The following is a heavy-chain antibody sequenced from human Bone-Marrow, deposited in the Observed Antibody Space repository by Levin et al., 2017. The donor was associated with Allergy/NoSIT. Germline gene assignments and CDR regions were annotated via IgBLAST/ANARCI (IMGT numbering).Heavy chain of an antibody. CDR3: AKDPTNYGWYFDY. Sequence: LSLTCAASGFIFSNSVMSWVRQPPGKGLEWVASIRGSGTPTYYADSVQGRFTISRDNSRNTLYLQMNSLKAEDTAVYYCAKDPTNYGWYFDYWGQGTLVTVSS. V-gene: IGHV3-23*01. CDR1: GFIFSNSV. CDR2: IRGSGTPT. D-gene: IGHD4/OR15-4a*01. J-gene: IGHJ4*02.